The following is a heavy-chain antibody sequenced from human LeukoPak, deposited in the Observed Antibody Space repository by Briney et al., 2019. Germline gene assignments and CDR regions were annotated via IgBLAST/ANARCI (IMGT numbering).Heavy chain of an antibody. V-gene: IGHV5-51*01. CDR2: IYPGDSDT. Sequence: GEFLKISCKGSGYSFTSYWIGWVRQMPGKGLEWMGIIYPGDSDTRYSPSFQGQVTISADKSISTAYLQWSSLKASDTAMYYCATSQSTKWELLPDYFDYWGQGTLVTVSS. CDR3: ATSQSTKWELLPDYFDY. CDR1: GYSFTSYW. J-gene: IGHJ4*02. D-gene: IGHD1-26*01.